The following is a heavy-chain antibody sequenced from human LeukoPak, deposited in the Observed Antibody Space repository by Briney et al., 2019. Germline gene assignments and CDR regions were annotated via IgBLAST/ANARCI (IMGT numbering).Heavy chain of an antibody. CDR1: AFTFSDYS. D-gene: IGHD1-26*01. CDR3: ARDRLTSGSYFFDY. V-gene: IGHV3-48*01. J-gene: IGHJ4*02. Sequence: GGSLRLSCAASAFTFSDYSMNWVRQAPGKGLEWISYISGRSSTLYYADSVRGRFTISRDNAKNSMYLQMNSLRAEDTAVYSCARDRLTSGSYFFDYWGQGTLVTVSS. CDR2: ISGRSSTL.